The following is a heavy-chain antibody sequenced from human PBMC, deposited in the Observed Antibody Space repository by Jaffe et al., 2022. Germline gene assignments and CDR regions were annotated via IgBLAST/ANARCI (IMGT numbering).Heavy chain of an antibody. CDR3: ARGRTERWSRGPYYYYMDV. Sequence: QVQLQQWGAGLLKPSETLSLTCAVYGGSFSGYYWSWIRQPPGKGLEWIGEINHSGSTNYNPSLKSRVTISVDTSKNQFSLKLSSVTAADTAVYYCARGRTERWSRGPYYYYMDVWGKGTTVTVSS. V-gene: IGHV4-34*01. D-gene: IGHD3-10*01. CDR2: INHSGST. J-gene: IGHJ6*03. CDR1: GGSFSGYY.